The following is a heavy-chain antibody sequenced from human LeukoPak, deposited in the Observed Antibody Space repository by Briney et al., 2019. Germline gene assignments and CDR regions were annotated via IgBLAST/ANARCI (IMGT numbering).Heavy chain of an antibody. J-gene: IGHJ4*02. CDR1: SGSISSYY. Sequence: SETLSLTCTVSSGSISSYYWSWIRQPPGKGLEWIGYIYYSGSTNYNPSLKSRVTISVDTSKNQFSLKLSSVTAADTAVYYCARGTLTGRVVYLDYWGQGTLVTVSS. CDR3: ARGTLTGRVVYLDY. CDR2: IYYSGST. D-gene: IGHD3-9*01. V-gene: IGHV4-59*01.